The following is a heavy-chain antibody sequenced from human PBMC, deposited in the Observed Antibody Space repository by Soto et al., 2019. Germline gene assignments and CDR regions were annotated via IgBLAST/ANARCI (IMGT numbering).Heavy chain of an antibody. D-gene: IGHD3-3*01. CDR1: GSTFSSYA. CDR3: AKDDFWSGLFDY. Sequence: GGSLRLSCAASGSTFSSYAMSWVRQAPGKGLEWVSAISGSGGSTYYADSVKGRFTISRDNSKNTLYLQMNSLRAEDTAVYYCAKDDFWSGLFDYWGQGTLVTVSS. J-gene: IGHJ4*02. CDR2: ISGSGGST. V-gene: IGHV3-23*01.